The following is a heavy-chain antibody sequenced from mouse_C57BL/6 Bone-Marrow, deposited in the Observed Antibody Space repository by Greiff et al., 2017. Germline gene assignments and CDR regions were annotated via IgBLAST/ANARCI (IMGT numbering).Heavy chain of an antibody. CDR1: GYTFTDYN. J-gene: IGHJ3*01. D-gene: IGHD1-1*01. V-gene: IGHV1-18*01. CDR3: ARGGRSTVGSVPAWFAY. Sequence: EVQLQQSGPELVKPGASVKIPCKASGYTFTDYNMDWVKQSHGKSLEWIGDINPNNGGTIYNQKFKGKATLTVDKSSSTAYMELRSLTSEDTAVYYCARGGRSTVGSVPAWFAYWGQGTLVTVSA. CDR2: INPNNGGT.